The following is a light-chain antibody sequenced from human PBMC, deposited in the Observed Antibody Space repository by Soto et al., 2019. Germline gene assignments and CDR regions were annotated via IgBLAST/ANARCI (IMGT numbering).Light chain of an antibody. CDR1: QSVSYY. CDR2: GAS. CDR3: HQYGSSPAT. J-gene: IGKJ1*01. Sequence: EIVLTQSPGTLSLSPGERATLSCRASQSVSYYLAWYQQKPGQAPRLLIYGASSRATGIPDRFSGSGSGTDFTLTISRLEPEDFAVYYCHQYGSSPATFGQGTKVDIK. V-gene: IGKV3-20*01.